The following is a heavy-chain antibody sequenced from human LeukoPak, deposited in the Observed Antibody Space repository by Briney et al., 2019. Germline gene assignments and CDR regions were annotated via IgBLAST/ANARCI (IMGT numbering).Heavy chain of an antibody. V-gene: IGHV1-46*01. J-gene: IGHJ3*02. CDR2: INPSGGST. CDR1: GYTFTSYY. CDR3: ARVELDPQGAFDI. D-gene: IGHD1-1*01. Sequence: ASVKVSCKASGYTFTSYYKHWVRQAPGQGLEWMGIINPSGGSTSYAQKFQGRVTMTRDTSTSTVYMELSSLRSEDTAVYYCARVELDPQGAFDIWGQGTMVTVSS.